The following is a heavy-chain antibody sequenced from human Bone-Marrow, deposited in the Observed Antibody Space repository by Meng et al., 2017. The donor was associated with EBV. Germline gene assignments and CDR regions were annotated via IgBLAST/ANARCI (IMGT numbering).Heavy chain of an antibody. D-gene: IGHD6-19*01. J-gene: IGHJ4*02. CDR2: IDYSGST. V-gene: IGHV4-30-4*01. Sequence: HAPLHEPSPGLGKPSPTLSLTCAVSGGSISSGGYHWSWIRQPPGKGLEWIGYIDYSGSTYHNPSLKSRVTTSVDASNNQFSLKLSSVTAADTAVYYCATYEMGGAGKGYWGQGTLVTVSS. CDR1: GGSISSGGYH. CDR3: ATYEMGGAGKGY.